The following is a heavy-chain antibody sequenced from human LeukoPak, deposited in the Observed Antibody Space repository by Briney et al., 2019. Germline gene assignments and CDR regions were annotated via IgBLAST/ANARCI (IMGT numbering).Heavy chain of an antibody. Sequence: ASETLSLTCTVSGGSISSYYWSWIRQPPGKGLEWIGYIYYSGSTKYNPSLKSRVTISLDTSKNQFSLKLSSVTAADTAVYYCAREKDRYCSSTSCYVLMYYWGQGTLVTVSS. CDR3: AREKDRYCSSTSCYVLMYY. J-gene: IGHJ4*02. D-gene: IGHD2-2*01. CDR1: GGSISSYY. V-gene: IGHV4-59*01. CDR2: IYYSGST.